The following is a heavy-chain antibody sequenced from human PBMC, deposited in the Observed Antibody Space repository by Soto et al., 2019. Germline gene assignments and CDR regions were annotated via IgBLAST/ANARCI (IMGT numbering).Heavy chain of an antibody. J-gene: IGHJ4*02. CDR1: GFTFSSYG. V-gene: IGHV3-30*18. CDR2: ISYDGSNK. Sequence: PGGSLRLSCAASGFTFSSYGLHWVRQAPGTGLEWVAVISYDGSNKYYADSVQGRFTISRDNSKNTLYLQMNSLRAEDTAVYYCAKGSRIAARPCYFDYWGQGTLVTVSS. CDR3: AKGSRIAARPCYFDY. D-gene: IGHD6-6*01.